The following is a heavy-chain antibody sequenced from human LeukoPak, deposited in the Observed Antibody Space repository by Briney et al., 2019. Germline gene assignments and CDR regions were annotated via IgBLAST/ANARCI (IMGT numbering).Heavy chain of an antibody. V-gene: IGHV4-31*03. CDR2: IYYSGST. Sequence: SETLSLTCTVSGGSISSGGYYWSWIRQHPGKGLEWIGYIYYSGSTSYNPSLKSRITMSVDTSTNQFSLKLGAVTAADTAVYYCALHRYSGINIYWGQGTLVTVSS. CDR3: ALHRYSGINIY. D-gene: IGHD1-26*01. CDR1: GGSISSGGYY. J-gene: IGHJ4*02.